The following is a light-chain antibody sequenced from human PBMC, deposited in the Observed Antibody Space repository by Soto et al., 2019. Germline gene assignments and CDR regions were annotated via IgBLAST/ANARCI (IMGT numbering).Light chain of an antibody. CDR1: QRVSSSY. V-gene: IGKV3-20*01. Sequence: EIVLTQSPGTLSLSPGERATLSCRASQRVSSSYLAWYQQKPGQAPRLLIYGASSRATGIPDRFSGSGSGTDFTLTIIRLEPEDVSVDLCQRYGNSLPFTFGQGTKVDIK. J-gene: IGKJ2*01. CDR2: GAS. CDR3: QRYGNSLPFT.